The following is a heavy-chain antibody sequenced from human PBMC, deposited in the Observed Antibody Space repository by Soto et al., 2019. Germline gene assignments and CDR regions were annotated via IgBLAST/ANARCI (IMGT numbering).Heavy chain of an antibody. CDR3: ARGGSLSWSGFFFRGMDV. CDR1: GGSISSGDYY. J-gene: IGHJ6*02. V-gene: IGHV4-30-4*01. CDR2: IYYSGST. D-gene: IGHD3-3*01. Sequence: PSETLSLTCTVSGGSISSGDYYWSWIRQLPGKGLEWIGYIYYSGSTYYNPSLKSRVTISVDTSKNQFSLKLSSVTAADTAVYYCARGGSLSWSGFFFRGMDVWGQGTTVTVSS.